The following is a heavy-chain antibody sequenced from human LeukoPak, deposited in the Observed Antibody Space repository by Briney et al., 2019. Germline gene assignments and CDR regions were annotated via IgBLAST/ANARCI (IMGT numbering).Heavy chain of an antibody. D-gene: IGHD6-19*01. CDR3: ARVRGIAVAGTGYGMDV. CDR2: INHSGST. J-gene: IGHJ6*02. Sequence: XRQXPGKGLXXXXXINHSGSTNYNPSLKSRVTISVDTSKNQFSLKLSSVTAADTAVYYCARVRGIAVAGTGYGMDVWGQGTTVTVSS. V-gene: IGHV4-34*01.